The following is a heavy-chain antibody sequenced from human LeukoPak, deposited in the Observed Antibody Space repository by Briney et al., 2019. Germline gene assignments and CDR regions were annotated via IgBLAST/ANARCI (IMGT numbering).Heavy chain of an antibody. V-gene: IGHV3-30*02. D-gene: IGHD3-9*01. CDR1: RCTFSCYG. Sequence: GGSLRLFCAASRCTFSCYGMHWFRQAPGKGLEGVAFIRYDGSNKYYADSVKGRFTISRDNSKNTLYLQMNSLRAEDTAVYYCASGGVYYDILTLIPDAFDIWGQGTMVTVSS. J-gene: IGHJ3*02. CDR3: ASGGVYYDILTLIPDAFDI. CDR2: IRYDGSNK.